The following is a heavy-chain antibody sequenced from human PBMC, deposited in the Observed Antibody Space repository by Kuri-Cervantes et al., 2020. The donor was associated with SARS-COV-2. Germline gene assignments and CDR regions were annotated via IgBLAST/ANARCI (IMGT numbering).Heavy chain of an antibody. Sequence: SWTVPGCCISSYYWSWIRQPAGKGLEWIGYIYTSGCTNYNPSLKSRVTISLDTSKNQFSLKLSSVTAADTAVYYCARGQGATRGVFYYYMDVWGKGTTVTVSS. D-gene: IGHD1/OR15-1a*01. CDR3: ARGQGATRGVFYYYMDV. J-gene: IGHJ6*03. V-gene: IGHV4-4*09. CDR2: IYTSGCT. CDR1: GCCISSYY.